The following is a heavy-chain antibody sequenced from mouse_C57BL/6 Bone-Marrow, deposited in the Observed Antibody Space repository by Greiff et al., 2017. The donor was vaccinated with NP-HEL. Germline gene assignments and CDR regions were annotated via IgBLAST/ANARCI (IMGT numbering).Heavy chain of an antibody. CDR2: IYPRSGNT. CDR1: GYTFTSYG. CDR3: ARSEGYAMDY. J-gene: IGHJ4*01. Sequence: QVQLQESGAELARPGASVKLSCKASGYTFTSYGISWVKQRTGQGLEWIGEIYPRSGNTYYNEKFKGKATLTADKSSSTAYMELRSLTSEDSAVYFCARSEGYAMDYWGQGTSVTVSS. V-gene: IGHV1-81*01.